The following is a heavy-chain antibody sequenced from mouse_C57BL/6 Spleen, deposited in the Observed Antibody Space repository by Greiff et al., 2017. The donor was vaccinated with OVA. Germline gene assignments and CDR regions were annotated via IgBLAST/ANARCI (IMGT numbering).Heavy chain of an antibody. V-gene: IGHV1-50*01. CDR2: IDPSDSYT. CDR1: GYTFTSYW. D-gene: IGHD4-1*01. CDR3: ARSKLGRLDY. Sequence: HVQQPGAELVKPGASVKLSCKASGYTFTSYWMQWVKQRPGQGLEWIGEIDPSDSYTNYNQKFKGKATLTVDTSSSTAYMQLSSLTSEDSAVYYCARSKLGRLDYWGKGTTLTVSS. J-gene: IGHJ2*01.